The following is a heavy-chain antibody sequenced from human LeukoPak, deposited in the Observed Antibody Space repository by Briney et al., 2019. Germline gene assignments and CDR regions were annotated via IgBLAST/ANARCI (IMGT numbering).Heavy chain of an antibody. CDR2: IYYSGST. V-gene: IGHV4-59*12. Sequence: SETLSLTCTVSGGSISSYYWSWIRQPPGKGLEWIGYIYYSGSTNYNPSLKSRVTISVDTSKNQFSLQLNSVTPEDTAVYYCARDRYGSGSYYPLNWFDPWGQGTLVTVSS. CDR1: GGSISSYY. D-gene: IGHD3-10*01. J-gene: IGHJ5*02. CDR3: ARDRYGSGSYYPLNWFDP.